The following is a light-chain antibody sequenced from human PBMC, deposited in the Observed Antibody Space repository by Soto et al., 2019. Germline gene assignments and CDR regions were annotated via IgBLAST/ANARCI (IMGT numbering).Light chain of an antibody. CDR3: SSYTSSSTVL. CDR2: DVS. V-gene: IGLV2-14*01. CDR1: SIDVGGYNY. J-gene: IGLJ2*01. Sequence: QSALTQPASVSGSPGQSITISCTGTSIDVGGYNYVSWYQQHPGKAPKLMIYDVSNRPSGVSNRFSGSKSGNTASLTISGLQAEDEANYYCSSYTSSSTVLFGGGTKVTVL.